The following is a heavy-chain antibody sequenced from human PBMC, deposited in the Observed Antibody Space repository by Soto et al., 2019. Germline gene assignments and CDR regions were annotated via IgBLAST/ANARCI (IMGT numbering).Heavy chain of an antibody. CDR1: GFTFNTYS. CDR3: AREFRWNDVDLDY. CDR2: ISSGSSYI. J-gene: IGHJ4*02. V-gene: IGHV3-21*01. D-gene: IGHD1-1*01. Sequence: GGSLRLSCAASGFTFNTYSMNWVRQAPGKGLEWVSSISSGSSYIYYADSVRGRFTVSRDNAKNSPWLQMTSLRAEDTAVYYCAREFRWNDVDLDYWGQGTLVTVSS.